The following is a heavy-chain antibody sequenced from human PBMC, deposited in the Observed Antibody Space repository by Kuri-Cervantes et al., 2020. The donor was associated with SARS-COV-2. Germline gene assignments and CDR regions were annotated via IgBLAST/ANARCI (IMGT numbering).Heavy chain of an antibody. Sequence: GESLKISCAASGFTFSDYYMDWVRQAPGKGLEWVAVISYDGSNKYYADSVKGRFTISRDNSKNTLYLQMNSLRAEDTAVYYCAKVAEEDSSGWYPDYYYGMDVWGQGTTVTVSS. V-gene: IGHV3-30*18. CDR3: AKVAEEDSSGWYPDYYYGMDV. CDR2: ISYDGSNK. D-gene: IGHD6-19*01. CDR1: GFTFSDYY. J-gene: IGHJ6*02.